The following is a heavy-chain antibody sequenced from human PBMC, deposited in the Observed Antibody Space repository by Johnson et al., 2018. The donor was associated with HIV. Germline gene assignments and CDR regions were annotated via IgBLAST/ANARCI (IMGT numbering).Heavy chain of an antibody. CDR2: IYSGDSA. J-gene: IGHJ3*02. Sequence: VQLVETGGGLIQPVGSLRLSCAASGFTVSGHYMNWVRQAPGKGLEWVSVIYSGDSAYYTHSVKGRFTISRDNSKNTLYLQMNSLRAEDTAVYFCARERMAAAGTDAFDIWGQGTMVTVSS. D-gene: IGHD6-13*01. CDR1: GFTVSGHY. V-gene: IGHV3-53*02. CDR3: ARERMAAAGTDAFDI.